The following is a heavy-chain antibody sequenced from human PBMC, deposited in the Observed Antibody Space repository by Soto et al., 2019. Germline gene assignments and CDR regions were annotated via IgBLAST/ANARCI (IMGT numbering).Heavy chain of an antibody. CDR3: ARSDVALDY. CDR1: GGSVSSGSYY. D-gene: IGHD2-15*01. J-gene: IGHJ4*02. CDR2: IYYTGAT. V-gene: IGHV4-61*03. Sequence: ASETLSLTCIVSGGSVSSGSYYWSWIRQPPGKGLEWIGYIYYTGATNYNPSLKSRVTISADTSKNHFSLELTSVTAADTALYYCARSDVALDYWGQGTLVTVSS.